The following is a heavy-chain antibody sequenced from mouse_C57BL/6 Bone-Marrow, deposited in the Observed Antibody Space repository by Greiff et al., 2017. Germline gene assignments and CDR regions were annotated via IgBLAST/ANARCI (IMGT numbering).Heavy chain of an antibody. Sequence: QVQLQQPGTELVKPGASVKLSCKASGYTFTSYWMHWVKQRPGQGLEWIGNINPSNGSTNYNEKFKSKATLTVDKSSSTAYMQLSSLTSEDSAVYYCARFAYYYGSSPYYFDYWGQGTTLTVSS. J-gene: IGHJ2*01. CDR3: ARFAYYYGSSPYYFDY. CDR2: INPSNGST. CDR1: GYTFTSYW. D-gene: IGHD1-1*01. V-gene: IGHV1-53*01.